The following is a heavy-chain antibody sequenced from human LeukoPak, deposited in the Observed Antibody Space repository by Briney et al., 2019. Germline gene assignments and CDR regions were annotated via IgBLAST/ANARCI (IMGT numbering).Heavy chain of an antibody. V-gene: IGHV7-4-1*02. D-gene: IGHD5-12*01. CDR2: INTNTGNP. J-gene: IGHJ6*02. CDR1: GYTFTSYA. CDR3: ARDRSPAGSYYYYGMDV. Sequence: ASVKVSCKASGYTFTSYAMNWVRQAPGQGPEWMGWINTNTGNPTYAQGFTGRFVFSLDTSVSTAYLQISSLKAEDTAVYYCARDRSPAGSYYYYGMDVWGQGTTVTVSS.